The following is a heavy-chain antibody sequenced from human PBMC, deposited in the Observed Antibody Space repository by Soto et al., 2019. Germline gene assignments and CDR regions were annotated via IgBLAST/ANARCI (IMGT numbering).Heavy chain of an antibody. J-gene: IGHJ4*02. D-gene: IGHD2-2*01. V-gene: IGHV1-3*04. CDR3: ARAGDDCSAANCYVIDY. CDR1: GYTFTNYA. Sequence: EASVKVSCKASGYTFTNYAMHWVRQAPGQRLEWMGWINTGKGNTKYSQKFQGRVTITRDTSASTAYMELSSQRSEDTAMYYCARAGDDCSAANCYVIDYWGQGTLVTVSS. CDR2: INTGKGNT.